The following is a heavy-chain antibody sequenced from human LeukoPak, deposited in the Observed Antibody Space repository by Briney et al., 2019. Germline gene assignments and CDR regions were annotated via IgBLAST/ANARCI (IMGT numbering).Heavy chain of an antibody. J-gene: IGHJ4*02. D-gene: IGHD6-19*01. V-gene: IGHV1-8*03. CDR3: ARVAGGSGWYQVEYFDY. CDR2: MNPNSGNT. CDR1: GYTFTSYD. Sequence: ASVKVSCKASGYTFTSYDINWVRQATGQGLEWMGWMNPNSGNTGYAQKFHGRVTITRNTSISTAYMELSSLRSEDTAVYYCARVAGGSGWYQVEYFDYWGQGTLVTVSS.